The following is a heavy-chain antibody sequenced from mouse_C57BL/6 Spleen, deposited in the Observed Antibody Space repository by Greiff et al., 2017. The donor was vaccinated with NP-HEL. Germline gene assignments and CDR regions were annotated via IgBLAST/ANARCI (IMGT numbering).Heavy chain of an antibody. CDR2: IYPRSGNT. V-gene: IGHV1-81*01. CDR3: ARYDGDYFDY. Sequence: VKLMESGAELARPGASVKLSCKASGYTFTSSGISWVKQRTGQGLEWIGEIYPRSGNTYYNEKFKGKATLTADKSSSTAYMELRSLTSEDSAVYFCARYDGDYFDYWGQGTTLTVSS. CDR1: GYTFTSSG. D-gene: IGHD2-3*01. J-gene: IGHJ2*01.